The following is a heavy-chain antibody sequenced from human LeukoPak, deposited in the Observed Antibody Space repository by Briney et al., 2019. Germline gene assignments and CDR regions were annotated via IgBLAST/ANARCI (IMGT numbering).Heavy chain of an antibody. CDR2: INPDNGDT. D-gene: IGHD6-13*01. CDR3: ARDEAASPWNAFDI. J-gene: IGHJ3*02. Sequence: ASVKVSCKASGYTFTAYYIHWVRQAPGQGLEWMGWINPDNGDTNYAQKFQGRVTMTRDTSISTAYMEMSSLRSGDTAVYYCARDEAASPWNAFDIWGQGTMVTVSS. V-gene: IGHV1-2*02. CDR1: GYTFTAYY.